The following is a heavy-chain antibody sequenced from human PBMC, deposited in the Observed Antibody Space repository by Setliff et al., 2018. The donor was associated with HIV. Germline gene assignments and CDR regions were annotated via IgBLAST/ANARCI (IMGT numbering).Heavy chain of an antibody. D-gene: IGHD3-10*01. CDR3: ASFHNSYGLGVFDH. CDR1: GGSFHSYY. J-gene: IGHJ4*02. CDR2: ITDNGVT. V-gene: IGHV4-34*01. Sequence: SETLSLTCAVYGGSFHSYYWTWIRQSPGKGLEWIGEITDNGVTNYHPSLKSRVTISVDTSKNQFSLKLSSVTAADTAVYYCASFHNSYGLGVFDHWGQGIRVTVSS.